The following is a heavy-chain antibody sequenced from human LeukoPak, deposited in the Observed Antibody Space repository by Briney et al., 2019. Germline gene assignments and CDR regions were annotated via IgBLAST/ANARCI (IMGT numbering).Heavy chain of an antibody. CDR3: ARGDYYDSSGLIGY. CDR2: ISAYNGNT. V-gene: IGHV1-18*01. D-gene: IGHD3-22*01. CDR1: GYTFTSYG. J-gene: IGHJ4*02. Sequence: WASVKVSCKASGYTFTSYGISWVRQAPGQGLEWMGWISAYNGNTNYAQKLQGRVTMTTDTSTSTAYMELRSLRSDDTAVYYCARGDYYDSSGLIGYWGQGTPVTVSS.